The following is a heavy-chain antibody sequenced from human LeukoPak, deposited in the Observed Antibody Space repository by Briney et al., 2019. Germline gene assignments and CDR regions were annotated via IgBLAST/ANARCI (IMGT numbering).Heavy chain of an antibody. CDR3: AKTRYDFWSGLNWFDP. V-gene: IGHV3-23*01. J-gene: IGHJ5*02. CDR2: ISGSGGST. D-gene: IGHD3-3*01. Sequence: PGGSLRLSCAASGFTFTTYAMSWVRQAPGKGLEWVSGISGSGGSTYYADSVKGRFTISRDSSKNTLYLQMNSLRAEDTAVYYCAKTRYDFWSGLNWFDPWGQGTLVTVSS. CDR1: GFTFTTYA.